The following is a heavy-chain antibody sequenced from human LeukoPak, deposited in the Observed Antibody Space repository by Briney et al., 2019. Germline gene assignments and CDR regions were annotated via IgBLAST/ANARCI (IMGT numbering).Heavy chain of an antibody. CDR2: IYYSGST. J-gene: IGHJ3*02. D-gene: IGHD5-18*01. CDR1: GGSISNYY. CDR3: ARGVRYSRDAFDI. V-gene: IGHV4-59*01. Sequence: SETLSLTCTVSGGSISNYYWSWIRQPPGKGLEWIGYIYYSGSTNYNPFLKSRVIISVDTSKNQFSLKLSSVTAADTAVYYCARGVRYSRDAFDIWGQGTMVTVSS.